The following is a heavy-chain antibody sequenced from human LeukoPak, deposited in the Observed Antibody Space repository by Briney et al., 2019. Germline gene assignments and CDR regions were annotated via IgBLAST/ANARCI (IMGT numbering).Heavy chain of an antibody. CDR2: ISAYNGNT. D-gene: IGHD4/OR15-4a*01. J-gene: IGHJ1*01. Sequence: ASVKVSCKASGYTFTSYGIGWGRQAPGHALEWMGWISAYNGNTNYAQKLQGRVTMNTDTSTSTAYMELRSLRSDDTAVYYCARDSTPGLSAEYFQHWGQGTLVTVSS. CDR1: GYTFTSYG. CDR3: ARDSTPGLSAEYFQH. V-gene: IGHV1-18*01.